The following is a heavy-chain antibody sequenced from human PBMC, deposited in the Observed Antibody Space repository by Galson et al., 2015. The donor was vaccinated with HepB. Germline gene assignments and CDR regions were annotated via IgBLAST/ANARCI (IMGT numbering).Heavy chain of an antibody. V-gene: IGHV4-30-4*07. Sequence: LSLTCAVSGDSVSSGAHSWSWIRQPPGKRLEWIGFIYRRGTTYYNPSLKSRVTISLDSSKNHFSLRLRSVTAADTAVYYCARGSYSGYDFDFDYWGQGTLVTVSS. CDR1: GDSVSSGAHS. CDR2: IYRRGTT. D-gene: IGHD5-12*01. J-gene: IGHJ4*02. CDR3: ARGSYSGYDFDFDY.